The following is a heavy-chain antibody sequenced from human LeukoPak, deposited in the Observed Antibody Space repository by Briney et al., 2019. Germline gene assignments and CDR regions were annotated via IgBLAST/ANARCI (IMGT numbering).Heavy chain of an antibody. Sequence: GGPLRLSCAASGFTFSDYYMSWIRQAPGKGLEWVLYISSSGSTIYYADSVKGRFTISRDNAKNSLYLQMNSLRAEDTAVYYCATTLGLWFGDPVGYFDYWGQGTLVTVSS. D-gene: IGHD3-10*01. V-gene: IGHV3-11*01. CDR2: ISSSGSTI. CDR3: ATTLGLWFGDPVGYFDY. J-gene: IGHJ4*02. CDR1: GFTFSDYY.